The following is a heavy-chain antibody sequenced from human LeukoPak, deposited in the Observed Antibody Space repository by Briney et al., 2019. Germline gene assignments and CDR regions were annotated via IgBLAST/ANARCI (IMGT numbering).Heavy chain of an antibody. CDR1: GGSISSYY. D-gene: IGHD3-3*01. V-gene: IGHV4-59*01. J-gene: IGHJ6*03. Sequence: SETLSLTCTVSGGSISSYYWSWIRQPPGKGLEWIGYIYYSGSTNYNPSLKSRVTISVDTSKNQFSLKLSSVTAADTAVYYCAVQLDYDFWSGPNYYYYYMDVWGKGTTVTVSS. CDR3: AVQLDYDFWSGPNYYYYYMDV. CDR2: IYYSGST.